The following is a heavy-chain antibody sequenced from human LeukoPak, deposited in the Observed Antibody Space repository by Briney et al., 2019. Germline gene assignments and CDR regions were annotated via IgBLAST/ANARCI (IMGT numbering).Heavy chain of an antibody. Sequence: GGSLRLSCAASGFTLSSYAMSWVRQAPGKGLEWVSAISGSGGSTYYADSVKGRFTISRDNSKNTLYLQMNSLRAEDTAVYYCAKGPDAFIAAAGDYWGQGTLATVSS. V-gene: IGHV3-23*01. CDR1: GFTLSSYA. CDR3: AKGPDAFIAAAGDY. D-gene: IGHD6-13*01. CDR2: ISGSGGST. J-gene: IGHJ4*02.